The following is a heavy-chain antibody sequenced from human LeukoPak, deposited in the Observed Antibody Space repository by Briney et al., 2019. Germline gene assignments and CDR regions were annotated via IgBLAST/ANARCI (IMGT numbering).Heavy chain of an antibody. V-gene: IGHV1-69*02. D-gene: IGHD3-3*01. J-gene: IGHJ5*02. CDR3: AGGVRFWEWLSVHNWFDP. CDR2: IIPILGIA. Sequence: SVKVSCKASGGTFSSYTISWVRQAPGQGLEWMGRIIPILGIANYAQKFQGRVTITADKSTSTAYMELSSLRSEDTAVYYCAGGVRFWEWLSVHNWFDPWGRGTLVTVSS. CDR1: GGTFSSYT.